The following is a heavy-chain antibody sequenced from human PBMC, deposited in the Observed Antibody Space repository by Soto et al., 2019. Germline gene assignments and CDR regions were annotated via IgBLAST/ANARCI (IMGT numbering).Heavy chain of an antibody. D-gene: IGHD3-10*01. Sequence: PSETLSLTCTVSGRSISGYYWSWIRQHPGKGLEWIGYIYYSGSTYYNPSLKSRVTISVDTSKNQFSLKLSSVTAADTAVYYCARVLLDGSGKWFDPWGQGTLVTVSS. V-gene: IGHV4-31*03. CDR1: GRSISGYY. CDR3: ARVLLDGSGKWFDP. J-gene: IGHJ5*02. CDR2: IYYSGST.